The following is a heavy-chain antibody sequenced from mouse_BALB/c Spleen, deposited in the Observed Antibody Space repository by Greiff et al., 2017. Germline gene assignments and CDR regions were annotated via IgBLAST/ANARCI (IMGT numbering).Heavy chain of an antibody. CDR3: TRGWDDY. CDR1: GYTFTSYW. CDR2: IYPGSGST. Sequence: LQQPGSELVRPGASVKLSCKASGYTFTSYWMHWVKQRPGQGLEWIGNIYPGSGSTNYDEKFKSKATLTVDTSSSTAYMQLSSLTSEDSAVYYCTRGWDDYWGQGTTLTVSS. J-gene: IGHJ2*01. D-gene: IGHD4-1*01. V-gene: IGHV1S22*01.